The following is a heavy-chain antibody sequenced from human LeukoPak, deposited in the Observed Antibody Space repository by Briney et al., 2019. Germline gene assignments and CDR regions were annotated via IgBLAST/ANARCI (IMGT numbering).Heavy chain of an antibody. CDR1: GGSISSSNW. D-gene: IGHD3-3*01. J-gene: IGHJ6*02. CDR2: IYHSGST. Sequence: PSGTLSLTCAVSGGSISSSNWWSWVRQPPGKGLEWIGEIYHSGSTNYNPSLKSRDTISVDKSKNQFSLKLSSVTAADTAVYYCAREFLEWSPPNYYGMDVWGQGTTVTVSS. V-gene: IGHV4-4*02. CDR3: AREFLEWSPPNYYGMDV.